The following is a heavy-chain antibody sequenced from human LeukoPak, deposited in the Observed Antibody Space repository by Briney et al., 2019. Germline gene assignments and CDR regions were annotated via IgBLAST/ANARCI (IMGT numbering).Heavy chain of an antibody. Sequence: GASVKVSCKASGYTFTSYDINWVRQATGQGLEWMGWMNPNSGNTGYAQKFQGRVTMTRNTSISTAYMELSSLRSEDTAVYYCARVSAGSHYYDSSAPINLGADYWGQGTLVTVSS. V-gene: IGHV1-8*01. CDR1: GYTFTSYD. CDR3: ARVSAGSHYYDSSAPINLGADY. D-gene: IGHD3-22*01. CDR2: MNPNSGNT. J-gene: IGHJ4*02.